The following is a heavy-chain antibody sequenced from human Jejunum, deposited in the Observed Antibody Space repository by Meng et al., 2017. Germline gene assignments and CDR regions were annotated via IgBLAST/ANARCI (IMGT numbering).Heavy chain of an antibody. D-gene: IGHD7-27*01. V-gene: IGHV1-8*01. CDR1: GYTFNSLH. CDR3: ARGVDAGVDY. CDR2: MNPKSGDT. J-gene: IGHJ4*02. Sequence: QGQLVESGAEVKMPGASVKVSCKTSGYTFNSLHINWVRQATGQGLEWMGWMNPKSGDTGLAQKFQGRLTLTRDTSMNTAYMELSSLTSEDTAVYYCARGVDAGVDYWGQGTRVTVSS.